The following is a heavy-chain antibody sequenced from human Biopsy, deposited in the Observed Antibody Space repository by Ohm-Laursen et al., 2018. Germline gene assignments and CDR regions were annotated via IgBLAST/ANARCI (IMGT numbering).Heavy chain of an antibody. CDR1: EGTFSNYG. Sequence: SSVKVSCKTPEGTFSNYGVNWVRQAPGQGLEWLGGNIPILGTGNYAQKFQDRVTVAADTSTSTATMELRSLRSDDTAVHYCATKLTGYFHHWGQGTLVIVSS. CDR3: ATKLTGYFHH. CDR2: NIPILGTG. V-gene: IGHV1-69*06. J-gene: IGHJ1*01. D-gene: IGHD3-9*01.